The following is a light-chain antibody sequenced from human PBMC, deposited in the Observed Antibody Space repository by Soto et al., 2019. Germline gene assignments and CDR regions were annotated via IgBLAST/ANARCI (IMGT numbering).Light chain of an antibody. CDR1: QSVSTN. V-gene: IGKV3-11*01. CDR3: QQRSNWPRT. CDR2: DAS. J-gene: IGKJ1*01. Sequence: EIVLTQSPATLSVSPGERATLSCRASQSVSTNLAWYQQKPGQAPRLLIYDASNRATGIPARFSGSGSGTYFTLTISSLEPEDFAVYYCQQRSNWPRTFGQGTKVDI.